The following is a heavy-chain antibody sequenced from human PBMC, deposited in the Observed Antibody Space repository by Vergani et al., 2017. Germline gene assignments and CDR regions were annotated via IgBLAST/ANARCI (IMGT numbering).Heavy chain of an antibody. Sequence: QMQLVQSGPEAKKPGTSVKVSCKASGFTLTRSAVQWVRQARGQRLEWIGWIVVGSGNTNYAQKFQERVTITRDMSTSTAYMELSSLRSEDTAVYYCAADNELWSGHYAFDIWGQGTMVTVSS. J-gene: IGHJ3*02. CDR3: AADNELWSGHYAFDI. CDR1: GFTLTRSA. CDR2: IVVGSGNT. V-gene: IGHV1-58*01. D-gene: IGHD3-3*01.